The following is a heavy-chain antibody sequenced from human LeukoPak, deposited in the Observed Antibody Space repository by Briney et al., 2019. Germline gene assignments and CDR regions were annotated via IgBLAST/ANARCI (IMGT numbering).Heavy chain of an antibody. Sequence: GGSLRLSCAASGFTFSSYGIHWVRQAPGKGLEWVTFIRYDGSNKYYADSVKGRFTISRDNSKNTLYLQMNSLRAEDTAVYYCAKELIMRFDFWGQGTLVTVSS. D-gene: IGHD3-16*01. CDR1: GFTFSSYG. CDR3: AKELIMRFDF. CDR2: IRYDGSNK. V-gene: IGHV3-30*02. J-gene: IGHJ4*02.